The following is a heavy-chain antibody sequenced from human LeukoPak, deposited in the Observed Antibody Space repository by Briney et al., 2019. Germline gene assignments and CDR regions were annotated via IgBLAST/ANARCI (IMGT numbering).Heavy chain of an antibody. CDR2: ISGSGGST. J-gene: IGHJ4*02. Sequence: GGSLRLSCAASGFTFSSYAMSWVRQAPGKGLEWVSAISGSGGSTYYADSVKGRFTISRDNSKNTLYLQMNSLRAEDTAVYYCSKDVFGQRRRGYYYESEDYWGQGTLVTVSS. CDR3: SKDVFGQRRRGYYYESEDY. D-gene: IGHD3-22*01. CDR1: GFTFSSYA. V-gene: IGHV3-23*01.